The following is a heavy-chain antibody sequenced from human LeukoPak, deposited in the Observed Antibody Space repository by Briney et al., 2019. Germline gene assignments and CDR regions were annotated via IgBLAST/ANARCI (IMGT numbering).Heavy chain of an antibody. D-gene: IGHD6-19*01. J-gene: IGHJ6*03. V-gene: IGHV1-69*05. CDR2: IIPIFGTA. Sequence: ASVKVSCKASGGTFSSYAISWVRQAPGQGLEWMGRIIPIFGTANYAQKLQGSVTITTDESTSTAYMELSSLRSEDTAVYYCASYSSGWSYYYYMDVWGKGTTVTVSS. CDR1: GGTFSSYA. CDR3: ASYSSGWSYYYYMDV.